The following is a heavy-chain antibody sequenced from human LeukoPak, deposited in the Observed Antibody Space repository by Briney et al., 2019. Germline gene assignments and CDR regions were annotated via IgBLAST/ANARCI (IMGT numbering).Heavy chain of an antibody. D-gene: IGHD2-2*01. CDR1: GDSLSSNSVT. V-gene: IGHV6-1*01. Sequence: SQTLSLTCALSGDSLSSNSVTWNWIRQSPSRGLEWLGRTYYRSTWYNDYAVSVRGRITVNPDTSKNQFSLHLNSVTPEDTAVYYCARRLTQYDCFDPWGQRILVTVSS. J-gene: IGHJ5*02. CDR2: TYYRSTWYN. CDR3: ARRLTQYDCFDP.